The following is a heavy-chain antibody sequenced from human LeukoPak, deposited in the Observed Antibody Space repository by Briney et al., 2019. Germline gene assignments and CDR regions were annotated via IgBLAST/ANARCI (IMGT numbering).Heavy chain of an antibody. D-gene: IGHD7-27*01. J-gene: IGHJ4*02. CDR1: GYSISSGYY. CDR3: AKVGMRPTRPFFDY. Sequence: SETLSLTCTVSGYSISSGYYWGWIRQPPGKGLEWIGNIYHSGTTSYNPSLKNRVTISVDTSKNQFSLKLSSVTAADTAMYYCAKVGMRPTRPFFDYWGQGTLVTVSS. CDR2: IYHSGTT. V-gene: IGHV4-38-2*02.